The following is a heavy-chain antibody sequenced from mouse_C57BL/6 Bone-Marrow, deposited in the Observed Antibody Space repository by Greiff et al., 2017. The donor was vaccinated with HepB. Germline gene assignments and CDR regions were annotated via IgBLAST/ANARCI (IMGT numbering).Heavy chain of an antibody. Sequence: QVTLKESGPGILQSSQTLSLTCSFSGFSLSTSGMGVSWLRQPSGKGLEWLAHIYWDDDKRYNPSLKSRLTISKDTSRNQVFLKITSVDTADTATYYCARQIYYDYCYAMDYWGQGTSVTVSS. CDR1: GFSLSTSGMG. J-gene: IGHJ4*01. D-gene: IGHD2-4*01. V-gene: IGHV8-12*01. CDR2: IYWDDDK. CDR3: ARQIYYDYCYAMDY.